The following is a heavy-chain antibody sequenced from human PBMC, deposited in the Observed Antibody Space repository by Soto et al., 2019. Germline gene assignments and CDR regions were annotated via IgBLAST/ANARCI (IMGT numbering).Heavy chain of an antibody. CDR2: ISYDGSNR. J-gene: IGHJ5*02. CDR1: GFTFSNCG. CDR3: AKDLYCSGWDNYFAP. V-gene: IGHV3-30*18. D-gene: IGHD6-19*01. Sequence: QVQLVESGGGVVQPGRSLRLSCAASGFTFSNCGMHWVRQAPGKGLEWVTMISYDGSNRYYADSVKGRFTISRDNSENTLYLQMNRLRAEDTAVYYCAKDLYCSGWDNYFAPWGQGTLVTVSS.